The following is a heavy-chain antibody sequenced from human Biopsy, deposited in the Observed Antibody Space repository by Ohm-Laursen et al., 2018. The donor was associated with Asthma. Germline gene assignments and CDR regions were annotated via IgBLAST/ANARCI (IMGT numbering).Heavy chain of an antibody. D-gene: IGHD3-10*01. CDR3: ARGLDYSGRSGFDY. CDR2: ISYDGNHK. V-gene: IGHV3-30*03. CDR1: GFMFRSFG. Sequence: SLRLSCTAPGFMFRSFGMHWVRQAPGKGLEWAAVISYDGNHKFYEDSVKGRFTISRDNSKNTLYLQMNSLRVEDTAVYYCARGLDYSGRSGFDYWGQGTLVIVSS. J-gene: IGHJ4*02.